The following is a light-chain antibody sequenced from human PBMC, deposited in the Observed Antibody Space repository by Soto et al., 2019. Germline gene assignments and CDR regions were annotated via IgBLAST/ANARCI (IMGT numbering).Light chain of an antibody. Sequence: EIVMTQSPATLSMSPGERATLSCRASQSVSTKLAWYQQKPGQAPRLLMYGASTRATGIPARFSGSGSGTEFTLTISSLQSEDFAVYYCQQYHNWPPYTFGQGTKLEIK. J-gene: IGKJ2*01. CDR1: QSVSTK. CDR2: GAS. CDR3: QQYHNWPPYT. V-gene: IGKV3-15*01.